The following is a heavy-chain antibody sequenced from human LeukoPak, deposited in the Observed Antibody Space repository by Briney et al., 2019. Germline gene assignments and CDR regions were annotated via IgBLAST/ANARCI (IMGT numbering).Heavy chain of an antibody. J-gene: IGHJ4*02. CDR1: GGSLSTYS. D-gene: IGHD4-23*01. V-gene: IGHV4-59*01. Sequence: SETLSLTCSVSGGSLSTYSWSWVRQSPGKRLEWIGYIYYGGTTNYNPPLKSRVTISADTAKNQFSLRLRSVTAADTAIYYCARDTTVASGMQHWGQGTLVTVSS. CDR3: ARDTTVASGMQH. CDR2: IYYGGTT.